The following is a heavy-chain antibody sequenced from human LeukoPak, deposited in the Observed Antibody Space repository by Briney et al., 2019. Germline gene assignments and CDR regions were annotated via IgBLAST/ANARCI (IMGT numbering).Heavy chain of an antibody. CDR2: IDTTSKTI. Sequence: PGESLRLSCGASGFIFSSYNMKWVRQAPGRGLKWVSHIDTTSKTILYADSVKGRFTISRENAKNSLYLQMKSLRAEDKGVLYCGRESGRSGSLDYWGQGTLVTVAS. D-gene: IGHD5-12*01. J-gene: IGHJ4*02. CDR1: GFIFSSYN. CDR3: GRESGRSGSLDY. V-gene: IGHV3-48*01.